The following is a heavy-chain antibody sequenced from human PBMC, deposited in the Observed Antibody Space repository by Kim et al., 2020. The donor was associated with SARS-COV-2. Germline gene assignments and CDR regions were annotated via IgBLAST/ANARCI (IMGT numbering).Heavy chain of an antibody. CDR2: SGK. D-gene: IGHD3-16*01. J-gene: IGHJ4*02. CDR3: ARTLSFFDY. V-gene: IGHV3-7*03. Sequence: SGKYHVDSATGRFTISRDNAKNSLYLQMNSLRAEDTALYYCARTLSFFDYWGQGTLVTVSS.